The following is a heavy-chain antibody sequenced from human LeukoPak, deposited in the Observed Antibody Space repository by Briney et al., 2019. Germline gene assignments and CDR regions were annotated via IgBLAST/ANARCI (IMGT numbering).Heavy chain of an antibody. J-gene: IGHJ6*02. CDR2: ISGSGGST. CDR1: GFTFSSYA. D-gene: IGHD4-17*01. Sequence: GGSLRLSCAASGFTFSSYAMSWVRQAPGKGLEWVSAISGSGGSTYYADSVKGRFTISRDNSKNTLYLQMNSLRAEDTAVYYCAAPRDYGDYGGLGMDVWGQGTTVTVSS. V-gene: IGHV3-23*01. CDR3: AAPRDYGDYGGLGMDV.